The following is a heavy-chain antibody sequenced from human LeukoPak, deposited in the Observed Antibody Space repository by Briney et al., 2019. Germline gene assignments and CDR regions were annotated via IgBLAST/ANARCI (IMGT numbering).Heavy chain of an antibody. J-gene: IGHJ4*02. V-gene: IGHV3-7*01. Sequence: GGSLRLSCAASGFTFSSYGMHWVRQAPGKGLEWVANIKQDGSEKYYVDSVKGRFTISRDNAKNSLYLQMNSLRAEDTAVYYCARGRGPRGLYYFDYWGQGTLVTVSS. CDR1: GFTFSSYG. CDR2: IKQDGSEK. D-gene: IGHD1-26*01. CDR3: ARGRGPRGLYYFDY.